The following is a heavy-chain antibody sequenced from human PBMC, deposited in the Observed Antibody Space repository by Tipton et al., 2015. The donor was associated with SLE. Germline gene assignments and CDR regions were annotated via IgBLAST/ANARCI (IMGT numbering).Heavy chain of an antibody. Sequence: TLSLTCNVSGDSITNYYWSWIRQPTGKGLEWIGEINHSGSTNYSPSLKSRVTISVDTSKNQFSLKLSSVTAADTAVYYCARGILEWSDYWGQGTLVTVSS. CDR2: INHSGST. J-gene: IGHJ4*02. CDR1: GDSITNYY. CDR3: ARGILEWSDY. V-gene: IGHV4-34*01. D-gene: IGHD3-3*01.